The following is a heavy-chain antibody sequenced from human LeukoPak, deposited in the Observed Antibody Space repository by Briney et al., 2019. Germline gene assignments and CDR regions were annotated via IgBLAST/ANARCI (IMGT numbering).Heavy chain of an antibody. V-gene: IGHV5-51*01. CDR1: GYSFTSYW. D-gene: IGHD5-24*01. J-gene: IGHJ3*02. CDR2: ISPGDATT. CDR3: ARQGGDGYKADAFDI. Sequence: GESLKISCKGSGYSFTSYWIGWGRQMRGKGLEWMGIISPGDATTSSRPSFQGQATISADKSISSAYLQWSSLKASDTAMYYCARQGGDGYKADAFDIWGQGTMVTVSS.